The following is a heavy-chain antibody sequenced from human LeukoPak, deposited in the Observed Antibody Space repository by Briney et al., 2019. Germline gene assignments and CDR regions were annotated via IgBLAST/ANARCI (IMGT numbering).Heavy chain of an antibody. CDR1: GYTFTDHY. D-gene: IGHD3-10*01. CDR3: ARDRSLLTMVWFDF. CDR2: INPNGGDT. V-gene: IGHV1-2*02. J-gene: IGHJ4*02. Sequence: GASVKVSCKASGYTFTDHYMHWVRQAPGQGLEWMGWINPNGGDTRSAQNFQDRVTMTRDMSTRTFYMHLSNLRSDDTAVYFCARDRSLLTMVWFDFWGQGTLVTVSS.